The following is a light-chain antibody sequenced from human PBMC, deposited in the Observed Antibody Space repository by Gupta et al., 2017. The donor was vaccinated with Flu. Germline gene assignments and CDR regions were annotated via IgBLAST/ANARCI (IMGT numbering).Light chain of an antibody. J-gene: IGLJ3*02. CDR3: CSDAGSNSWV. Sequence: WNSISCTGTSSDVENYDVVSCKQQDAGKAPKLMSYEGSKRPTGVSNRFSGCKSGNTASLTVSERKAEDGGGCYCCSDAGSNSWVFGGGTKLTVL. V-gene: IGLV2-23*01. CDR1: SSDVENYDV. CDR2: EGS.